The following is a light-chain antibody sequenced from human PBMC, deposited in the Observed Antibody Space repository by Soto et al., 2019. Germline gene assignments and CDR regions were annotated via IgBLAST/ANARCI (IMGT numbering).Light chain of an antibody. V-gene: IGLV3-1*01. CDR3: QAWDSSTMV. CDR2: QDK. CDR1: NLGDKY. J-gene: IGLJ2*01. Sequence: SYELTQPPSVSVSPGQTASITCSGANLGDKYVCWYQQKPGQSPVLVIYQDKRRPSGMSERFSGSNSGNTATLTISGTQAMDEADYYCQAWDSSTMVFGGGTQLTVL.